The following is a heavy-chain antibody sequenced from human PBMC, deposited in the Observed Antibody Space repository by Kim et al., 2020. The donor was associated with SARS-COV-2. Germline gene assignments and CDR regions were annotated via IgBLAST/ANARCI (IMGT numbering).Heavy chain of an antibody. CDR1: GFTFCRYG. CDR2: ISTSSSVI. Sequence: GGSLRLSCAASGFTFCRYGMNWVRQAPGTGLEWISYISTSSSVIYYADSVKGRFTVSRDNAKDSLYLQMDSLRAEDTAFYYCARTYYYNSGYYLSNWFGP. J-gene: IGHJ5*02. CDR3: ARTYYYNSGYYLSNWFGP. V-gene: IGHV3-21*05. D-gene: IGHD3-22*01.